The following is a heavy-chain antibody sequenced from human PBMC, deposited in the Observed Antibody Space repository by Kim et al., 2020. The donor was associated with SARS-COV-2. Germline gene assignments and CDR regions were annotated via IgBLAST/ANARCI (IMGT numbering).Heavy chain of an antibody. V-gene: IGHV4-59*13. D-gene: IGHD2-2*02. CDR3: ARGGYCSSTSCYMGFDY. J-gene: IGHJ4*02. CDR2: IYYSGST. CDR1: GGSISSYY. Sequence: SETLSLTCTVSGGSISSYYWSWIRQPPGKGLEWIGYIYYSGSTNYNPSLKSRVTISVDTSKNQFSLKLSSVTAADTAVYYCARGGYCSSTSCYMGFDYWGQGTLVTVSS.